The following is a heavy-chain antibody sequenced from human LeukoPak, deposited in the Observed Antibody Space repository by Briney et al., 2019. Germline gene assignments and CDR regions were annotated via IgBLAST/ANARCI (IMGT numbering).Heavy chain of an antibody. D-gene: IGHD6-6*01. CDR3: AKDRSSSSPDY. J-gene: IGHJ4*02. Sequence: PGRSLRLSCAASGFTFSSYGFHWVRQAPGEGLEWVAVISYDGNNKYYADSVKGRFTISRDNSKNTLYLQMNSLSSEDTAVYYCAKDRSSSSPDYWGQGILVTVSS. V-gene: IGHV3-30*18. CDR2: ISYDGNNK. CDR1: GFTFSSYG.